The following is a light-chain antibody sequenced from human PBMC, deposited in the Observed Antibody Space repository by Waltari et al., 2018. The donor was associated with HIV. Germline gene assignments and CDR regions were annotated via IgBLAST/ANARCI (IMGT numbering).Light chain of an antibody. Sequence: NFMLTQPHSVSESPGKTVTISCPRSSGSIGRDYVHWYQHRPGSAPSLVIYEDNQRPSGVPGRFSGSIDTSSNSASLTISGLEPEDEAYYYCQSCYNTYRVFGGGTKLTVL. J-gene: IGLJ3*02. V-gene: IGLV6-57*03. CDR2: EDN. CDR3: QSCYNTYRV. CDR1: SGSIGRDY.